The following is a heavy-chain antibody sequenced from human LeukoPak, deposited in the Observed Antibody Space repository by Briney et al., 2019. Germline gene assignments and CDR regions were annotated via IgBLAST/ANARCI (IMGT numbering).Heavy chain of an antibody. CDR2: IKQDGSEK. CDR1: GFTFRNLW. Sequence: PGGSLRLSCAASGFTFRNLWMSWVRQAPGKGLEWVANIKQDGSEKYYVDSVKGRFTISRDNAKNSLYLQINSLRAEDTAVYYCATFNCGGDCYLFDYWGQGTLVTVSS. J-gene: IGHJ4*02. D-gene: IGHD2-21*02. CDR3: ATFNCGGDCYLFDY. V-gene: IGHV3-7*01.